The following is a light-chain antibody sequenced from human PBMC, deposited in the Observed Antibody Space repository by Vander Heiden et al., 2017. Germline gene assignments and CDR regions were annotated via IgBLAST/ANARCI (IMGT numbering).Light chain of an antibody. V-gene: IGKV2-28*01. CDR2: LGS. CDR3: IQARQTPLT. Sequence: DIVMTQSPLSLPVTRGEPASISCRSSQSLLHSNGYNYLDWYLQKPGQSPQLLIYLGSNRASGVPDRFSGSGSGTDFTLKISRVEAEDVGVYYCIQARQTPLTFGGGTKVEIK. CDR1: QSLLHSNGYNY. J-gene: IGKJ4*01.